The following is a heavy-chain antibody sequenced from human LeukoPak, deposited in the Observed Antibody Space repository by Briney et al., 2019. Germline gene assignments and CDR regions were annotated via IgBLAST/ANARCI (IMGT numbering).Heavy chain of an antibody. D-gene: IGHD6-19*01. CDR1: GYTFTSYD. Sequence: ASVKVSCKASGYTFTSYDINWVRQATGQGLEWMGWMNPNSGNTGYAQKFQGRVTITRNTSISTAYMELSSLRSEDTAVYYCAKTKHSGWYEDPIGGDYFDYWGQGTLVTVSS. CDR2: MNPNSGNT. V-gene: IGHV1-8*03. CDR3: AKTKHSGWYEDPIGGDYFDY. J-gene: IGHJ4*02.